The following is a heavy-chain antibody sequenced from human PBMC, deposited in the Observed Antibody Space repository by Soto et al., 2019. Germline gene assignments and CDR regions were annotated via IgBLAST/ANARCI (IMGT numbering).Heavy chain of an antibody. J-gene: IGHJ3*02. CDR3: AKSNYYGSGSQKMAFEI. Sequence: GGSLRLSCAASGFTFGIYAMTWVRQAPGKGLEWVSAISGSGGSTYYADSVKGRFTISRDNSKNMVYQQMNSLRAEDTAVYYCAKSNYYGSGSQKMAFEIWGQGTMVTVSS. CDR1: GFTFGIYA. V-gene: IGHV3-23*01. D-gene: IGHD3-10*01. CDR2: ISGSGGST.